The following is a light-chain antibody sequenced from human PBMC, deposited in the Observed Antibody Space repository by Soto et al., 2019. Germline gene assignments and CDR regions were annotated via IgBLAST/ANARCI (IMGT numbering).Light chain of an antibody. V-gene: IGKV3-15*01. Sequence: DIVMTQSPATLSVSPGARATLSCMASQSVSSNLAWYRQKPGQAPRLLIYGASTRATGIPARFSGSGSGTECTLTISRLQSEDVALYYCQQYNNWPGTFGQGTKVDIK. CDR1: QSVSSN. CDR3: QQYNNWPGT. J-gene: IGKJ1*01. CDR2: GAS.